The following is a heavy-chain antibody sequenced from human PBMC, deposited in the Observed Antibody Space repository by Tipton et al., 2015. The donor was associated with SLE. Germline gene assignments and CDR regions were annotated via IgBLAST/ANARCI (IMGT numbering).Heavy chain of an antibody. V-gene: IGHV4-59*08. Sequence: LRLSCTVSGGSISSYYWSWIRQPPGKGLEWIGYIYYSGSTNYNPSLKSRVTISVDTSKNQFSLKLSSVTAADTAVHYCARYRVCGGDCYYAFDIWGQGTMVTVSS. CDR2: IYYSGST. CDR3: ARYRVCGGDCYYAFDI. CDR1: GGSISSYY. J-gene: IGHJ3*02. D-gene: IGHD2-21*01.